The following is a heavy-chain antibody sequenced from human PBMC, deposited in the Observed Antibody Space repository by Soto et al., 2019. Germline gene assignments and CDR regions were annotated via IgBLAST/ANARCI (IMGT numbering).Heavy chain of an antibody. J-gene: IGHJ4*02. V-gene: IGHV1-69*01. CDR1: GGTSNRYA. CDR3: ATGRGSGGFDS. CDR2: SIPIFGTA. Sequence: QVQLVQSGAEVKKPGPSVKVSCKASGGTSNRYAFSWVRQAPGQGLEWMGGSIPIFGTANYAQKFQGRATITADESTSTGYMELSRLRSDDTATYYCATGRGSGGFDSWGQGTQVIVSS. D-gene: IGHD3-16*01.